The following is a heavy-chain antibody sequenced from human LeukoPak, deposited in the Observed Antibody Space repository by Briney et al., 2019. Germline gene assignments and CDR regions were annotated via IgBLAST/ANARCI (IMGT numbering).Heavy chain of an antibody. J-gene: IGHJ4*02. Sequence: GGSLRLSCAASGFTFSSYGMHWVRQAPGKGLEWVAVISYDGSNKYYADSVKGRFTISRDNSKNTLYLQMNSLRAEDTAVYYCARDPSEMATILDYWGQGTLVTVSS. D-gene: IGHD5-24*01. CDR1: GFTFSSYG. CDR2: ISYDGSNK. CDR3: ARDPSEMATILDY. V-gene: IGHV3-30*03.